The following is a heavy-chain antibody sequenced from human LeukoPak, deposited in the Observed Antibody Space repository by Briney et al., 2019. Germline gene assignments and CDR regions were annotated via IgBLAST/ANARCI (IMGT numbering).Heavy chain of an antibody. CDR1: GGTFSSYA. V-gene: IGHV1-69*13. Sequence: SVKVSCKASGGTFSSYAISWVRQAPGQGLEWMGGIIPIFGTANYAQKFQGRVTITADESTSTAYMELSSLRSEDTAVYYCASSPIDDFWSGYSLPYDAFDIWGQGTMVTVSS. D-gene: IGHD3-3*01. CDR3: ASSPIDDFWSGYSLPYDAFDI. CDR2: IIPIFGTA. J-gene: IGHJ3*02.